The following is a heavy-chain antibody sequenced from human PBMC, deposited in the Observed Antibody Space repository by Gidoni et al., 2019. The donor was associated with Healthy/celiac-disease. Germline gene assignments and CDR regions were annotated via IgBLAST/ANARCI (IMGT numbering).Heavy chain of an antibody. CDR1: GFTFSSSA. Sequence: QVQLVESGGGVVQPGRSLRLSCAASGFTFSSSAMHWVRQAPGKGLEWVAVISYDGRNKYYADSVKGRFTISRDNSKNTLYLQMNSLRAEDTAVYYCARALREWELSRHYYYYYYGMDVWGQGTTVTVSS. J-gene: IGHJ6*02. CDR3: ARALREWELSRHYYYYYYGMDV. D-gene: IGHD1-26*01. CDR2: ISYDGRNK. V-gene: IGHV3-30-3*01.